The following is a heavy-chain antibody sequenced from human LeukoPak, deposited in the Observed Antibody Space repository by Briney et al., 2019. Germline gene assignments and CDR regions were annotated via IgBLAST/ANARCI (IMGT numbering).Heavy chain of an antibody. CDR3: ARASPTTTVTTGSKMVRHTLNYYYYYYMDV. CDR1: GYTFTSYG. V-gene: IGHV1-18*01. Sequence: ASVKVSCKASGYTFTSYGISWVRQAPGQGLEWMGWISAYNGNTNYAQKLQGRVTMTTDTSTSTAYMELRSLRSDDTAVYYCARASPTTTVTTGSKMVRHTLNYYYYYYMDVWGKGTTVTISS. J-gene: IGHJ6*03. CDR2: ISAYNGNT. D-gene: IGHD4-17*01.